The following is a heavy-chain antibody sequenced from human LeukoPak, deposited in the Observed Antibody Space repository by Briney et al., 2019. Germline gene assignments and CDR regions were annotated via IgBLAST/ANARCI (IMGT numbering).Heavy chain of an antibody. Sequence: PGGSLRLSCAASGFSVSSNYMSRVRQASGKGLEWVSVLYSGGSTYYADSVKGRFTISRDDSKNTLYLLMNSLRGDDTAVYYCARGISTSGWLDYWGQGTLVTVSS. CDR1: GFSVSSNY. CDR3: ARGISTSGWLDY. J-gene: IGHJ4*02. CDR2: LYSGGST. V-gene: IGHV3-53*01. D-gene: IGHD6-19*01.